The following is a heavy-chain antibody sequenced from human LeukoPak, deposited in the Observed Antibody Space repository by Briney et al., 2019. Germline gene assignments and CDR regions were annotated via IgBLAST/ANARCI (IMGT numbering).Heavy chain of an antibody. J-gene: IGHJ5*02. D-gene: IGHD1-1*01. CDR1: GGSISSYY. Sequence: PSETLSLTCTVSGGSISSYYWSWIRQPPGKGLEWIGHIYGSGSTNYNPSLKSRVTLSVDTSKNQFSLKLSSVSAADTAVYYCAREGTSGTHLNWFDPWGQGTLVTVSS. V-gene: IGHV4-59*01. CDR3: AREGTSGTHLNWFDP. CDR2: IYGSGST.